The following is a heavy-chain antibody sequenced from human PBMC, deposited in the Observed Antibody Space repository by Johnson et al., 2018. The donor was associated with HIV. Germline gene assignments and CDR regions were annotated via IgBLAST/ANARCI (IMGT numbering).Heavy chain of an antibody. D-gene: IGHD3-3*01. V-gene: IGHV3-48*04. CDR1: GFTFSSYG. Sequence: MLLVESGGGVVQPGGSLRLSCAASGFTFSSYGMHWVRQAPGKGLEWVSYISSTATNIDYADSVKGRFTISRDNAKNSLYLQMNSLRADDTAVYYCARERATLFFRASGAAFNVWGQGTMVTVSS. J-gene: IGHJ3*01. CDR2: ISSTATNI. CDR3: ARERATLFFRASGAAFNV.